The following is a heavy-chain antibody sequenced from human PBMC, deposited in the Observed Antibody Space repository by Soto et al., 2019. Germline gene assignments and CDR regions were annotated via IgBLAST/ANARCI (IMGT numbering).Heavy chain of an antibody. CDR3: ARTYVTDVVVVPASKDYMDV. Sequence: PSETLSLTCTVSGGSISRSSSSWGWIRQPPGKGLEWLGIISYSGSTYYSPSLKSRVTISVDASKNLFSLKLSSVTAADTAVYYCARTYVTDVVVVPASKDYMDVWGKGTTVTVSS. V-gene: IGHV4-39*01. D-gene: IGHD2-2*01. J-gene: IGHJ6*03. CDR2: ISYSGST. CDR1: GGSISRSSSS.